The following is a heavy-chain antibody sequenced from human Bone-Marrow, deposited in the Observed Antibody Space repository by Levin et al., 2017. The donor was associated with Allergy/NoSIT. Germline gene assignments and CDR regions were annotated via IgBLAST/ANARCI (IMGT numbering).Heavy chain of an antibody. Sequence: ASVKVSCKASGYTFTGYYMHWVRQAPGQGLEYMGWVNPNSGGTNYAQKFQGRVTMTRDTSMSTAYMELSGLRSDDTAVYYCARFDGGSGGTGGLDVWGQGTTVIVSS. J-gene: IGHJ6*02. CDR3: ARFDGGSGGTGGLDV. CDR1: GYTFTGYY. D-gene: IGHD3-10*01. CDR2: VNPNSGGT. V-gene: IGHV1-2*02.